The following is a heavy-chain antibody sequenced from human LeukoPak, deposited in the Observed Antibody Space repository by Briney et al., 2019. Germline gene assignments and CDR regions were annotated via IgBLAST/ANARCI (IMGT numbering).Heavy chain of an antibody. Sequence: ASVKVSCKASGYTFTSYGISWVRQAPGQGLEWMGWISAYNDNTHYAQKLQGRVTMTTDTSTTTAFMELRSLRSDDTAVYYCARYIVNDYDSTSYYSWLDPWGQGTLVTVSS. D-gene: IGHD3-22*01. CDR1: GYTFTSYG. CDR3: ARYIVNDYDSTSYYSWLDP. J-gene: IGHJ5*02. CDR2: ISAYNDNT. V-gene: IGHV1-18*01.